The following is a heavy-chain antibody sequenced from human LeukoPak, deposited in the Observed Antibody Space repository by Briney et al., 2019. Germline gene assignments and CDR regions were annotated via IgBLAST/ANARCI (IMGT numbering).Heavy chain of an antibody. J-gene: IGHJ6*03. D-gene: IGHD2-2*01. V-gene: IGHV3-23*01. CDR3: AKAIRTSCYGCNMDV. CDR1: GFTFSSYA. CDR2: ISASGRST. Sequence: GGSLRLSCAASGFTFSSYAMNGVRQAPGKELDGVSTISASGRSTYHAVSAKGRFTISRDNSKNPLYLHMNTLRAEDTALYYCAKAIRTSCYGCNMDVWGEGTTVTVSS.